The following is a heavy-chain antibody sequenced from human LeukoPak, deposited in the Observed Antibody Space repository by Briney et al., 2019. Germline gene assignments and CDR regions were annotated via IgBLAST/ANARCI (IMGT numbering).Heavy chain of an antibody. V-gene: IGHV3-48*03. CDR1: GFTVSSNY. Sequence: GGSLRLSCAASGFTVSSNYMNWVRQAPGKGLEWVSYISFSGKTIYYADSVKGRFTISRDNARTSLYLQMNSLRAEDTAVYYCARDRRELLFDFWGQGTLVAVSS. CDR2: ISFSGKTI. J-gene: IGHJ4*02. CDR3: ARDRRELLFDF. D-gene: IGHD1-26*01.